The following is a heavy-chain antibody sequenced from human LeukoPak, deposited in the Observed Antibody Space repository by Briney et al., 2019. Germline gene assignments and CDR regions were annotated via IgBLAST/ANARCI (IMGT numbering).Heavy chain of an antibody. V-gene: IGHV1-46*01. CDR1: GYSLTSYY. CDR2: INPSGGST. Sequence: ASVKVSCKASGYSLTSYYMHWVRQAPGQGLEWMGIINPSGGSTRYAQKFQGRVTMTRDTSTSTVYMEVSSLRSEDTAIYYCAREAPDFDYWGQGTLVTVSS. J-gene: IGHJ4*02. CDR3: AREAPDFDY.